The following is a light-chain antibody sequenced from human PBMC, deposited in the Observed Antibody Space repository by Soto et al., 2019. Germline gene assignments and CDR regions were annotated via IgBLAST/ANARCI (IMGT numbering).Light chain of an antibody. CDR3: QQYGSSHPMYT. Sequence: IVLMQSPGTLSLSPGERATLSCRASQTVSSSYLTWYQHKPGQAPRLLIYGASNRATGIPDRFSGSGSGTDFTLTINRLETEDFAVYYCQQYGSSHPMYTFGQGTRLEIK. J-gene: IGKJ2*01. CDR1: QTVSSSY. V-gene: IGKV3-20*01. CDR2: GAS.